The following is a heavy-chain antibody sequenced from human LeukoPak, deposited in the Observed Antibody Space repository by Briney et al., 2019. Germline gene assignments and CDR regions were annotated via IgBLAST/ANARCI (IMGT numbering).Heavy chain of an antibody. Sequence: ASVKVSCTASGYTFTSYNINWVRQAPGQGLEWMGWMKPNSGNTGYAQKFQGRVTMTRDTSISTAYMELSSLRSGDTAVYYCARVGGYDILTGYYYYMDVWGKGTTVTISS. D-gene: IGHD3-9*01. J-gene: IGHJ6*03. V-gene: IGHV1-8*02. CDR1: GYTFTSYN. CDR3: ARVGGYDILTGYYYYMDV. CDR2: MKPNSGNT.